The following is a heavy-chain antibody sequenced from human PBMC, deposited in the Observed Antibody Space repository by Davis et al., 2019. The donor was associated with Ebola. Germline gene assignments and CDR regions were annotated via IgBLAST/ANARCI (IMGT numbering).Heavy chain of an antibody. Sequence: SVKVSCKASGYTFTSYDINWVRQAPGQGLEWMGRIIPILGITNYAQKFQGRVTITADKSTSTAYMELSSLRSEDTAVYYCAREDGYNYSFDYWGQGTLVTVSS. V-gene: IGHV1-69*04. CDR2: IIPILGIT. D-gene: IGHD5-24*01. J-gene: IGHJ4*02. CDR1: GYTFTSYD. CDR3: AREDGYNYSFDY.